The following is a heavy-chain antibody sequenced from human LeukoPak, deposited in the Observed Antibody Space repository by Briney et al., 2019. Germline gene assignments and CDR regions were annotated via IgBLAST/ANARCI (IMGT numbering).Heavy chain of an antibody. Sequence: GGSLRLSCAASGFTFSTSALHWVRQAPGKGLEWVAVISYDGSNKYYADSVKGRFTISRDNSKNTLYLQMNSLRAEDTAVYYCAKDTERHFDYWGQGTLVTVSS. CDR1: GFTFSTSA. J-gene: IGHJ4*02. CDR3: AKDTERHFDY. V-gene: IGHV3-30-3*01. D-gene: IGHD1-1*01. CDR2: ISYDGSNK.